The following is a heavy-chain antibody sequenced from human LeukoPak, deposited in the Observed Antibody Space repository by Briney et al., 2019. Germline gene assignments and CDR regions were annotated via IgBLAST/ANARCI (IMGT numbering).Heavy chain of an antibody. CDR1: GFTFSDYY. CDR2: ISSSGSTI. V-gene: IGHV3-11*01. CDR3: ARDEASSSSFDY. Sequence: TGGSLRLSCAASGFTFSDYYMSWIRQAPGKGLEWVSYISSSGSTIYYADSVKGRFTISRDNAKNSLYLQMNSLRAEDTAVYYCARDEASSSSFDYWGQGTLVTVSS. J-gene: IGHJ4*02. D-gene: IGHD6-13*01.